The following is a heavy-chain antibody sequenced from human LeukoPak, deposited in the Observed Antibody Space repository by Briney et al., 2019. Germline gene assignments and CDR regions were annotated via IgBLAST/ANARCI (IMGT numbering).Heavy chain of an antibody. J-gene: IGHJ6*03. CDR2: INPNSGGT. CDR3: ARDFGAAATYYYYMDV. CDR1: GYTFTGYY. Sequence: GASVKVSCKASGYTFTGYYMHWVRQAPGQGLEWMGWINPNSGGTNYAQKFQGRVTMTRDTSISRAYMELSRLRSDDTAVYYCARDFGAAATYYYYMDVWGKGTTVTVSS. V-gene: IGHV1-2*02. D-gene: IGHD2-2*01.